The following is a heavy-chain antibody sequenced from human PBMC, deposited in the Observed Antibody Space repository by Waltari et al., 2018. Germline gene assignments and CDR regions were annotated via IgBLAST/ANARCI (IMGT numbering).Heavy chain of an antibody. J-gene: IGHJ4*02. Sequence: QVQLVQSEAEVRKPGASVKVSCQASGSTFIDYYVHWVRQAPGQGLEWMGWVNPNSGGTMYLRKFEGWVTFSTDTSVNTAYMEVTRLKSDDTATYFCARVGSVAGPYYFDYWGQGTLVTVSS. CDR3: ARVGSVAGPYYFDY. D-gene: IGHD6-19*01. CDR2: VNPNSGGT. V-gene: IGHV1-2*04. CDR1: GSTFIDYY.